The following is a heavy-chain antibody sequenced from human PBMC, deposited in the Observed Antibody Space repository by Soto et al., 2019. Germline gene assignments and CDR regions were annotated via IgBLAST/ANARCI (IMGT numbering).Heavy chain of an antibody. D-gene: IGHD6-13*01. CDR1: GDSVASNRAT. J-gene: IGHJ4*02. CDR2: TYYRSKWKN. Sequence: QVQLQQSGPGLVKPSQSLSLTCVISGDSVASNRATWNWVRQSPSRRLEWLGRTYYRSKWKNDYALSVNSRITINPDTSKTQLALQLSSVTADDTAICYCVRGVDSSFVYWGQGTRVSVSS. CDR3: VRGVDSSFVY. V-gene: IGHV6-1*01.